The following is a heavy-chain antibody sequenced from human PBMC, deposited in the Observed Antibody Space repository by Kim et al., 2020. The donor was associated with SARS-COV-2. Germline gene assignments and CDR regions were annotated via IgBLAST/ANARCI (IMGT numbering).Heavy chain of an antibody. Sequence: GGSLRLSCAASGFTFSSYAMHWVRQAPGKGLEWVAVISYDGSNKYYADSVKGRFTISRDNSKNTLYLQMNSLRAEDTAVYYCARDLEEAGGQRGVVYAFDIWGQGTMVTVSS. V-gene: IGHV3-30*04. CDR3: ARDLEEAGGQRGVVYAFDI. D-gene: IGHD2-8*02. J-gene: IGHJ3*02. CDR1: GFTFSSYA. CDR2: ISYDGSNK.